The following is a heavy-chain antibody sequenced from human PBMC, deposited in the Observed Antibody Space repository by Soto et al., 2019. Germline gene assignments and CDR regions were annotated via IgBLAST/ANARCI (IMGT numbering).Heavy chain of an antibody. CDR2: ISASDSETKT. D-gene: IGHD4-17*01. Sequence: PGGYLRLSSAASGFTFSTYAMSWVRQAPGRGLEWISVISASDSETKTYYADSVKGRFTISRDNSWNTLYLQMDSLRAEDTAVYYCARERRGDYVYDDFEMWGQGTVVTVSS. V-gene: IGHV3-23*01. J-gene: IGHJ3*02. CDR1: GFTFSTYA. CDR3: ARERRGDYVYDDFEM.